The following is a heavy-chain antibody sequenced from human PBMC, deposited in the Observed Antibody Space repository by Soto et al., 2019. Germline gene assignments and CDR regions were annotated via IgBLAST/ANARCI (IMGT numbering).Heavy chain of an antibody. V-gene: IGHV3-30-3*01. CDR3: ARSVVVVAAHDY. D-gene: IGHD2-15*01. J-gene: IGHJ4*02. Sequence: QVQLVESGGGVVQPGRSLRLSCAASGFTFSSYAMHWVRQAPGKGLGWVAVISYDGSNKYYADSVKGRFTISRDNSKNTLYLQMNSLRAEDTAVYYCARSVVVVAAHDYWGQGTLVTVSS. CDR2: ISYDGSNK. CDR1: GFTFSSYA.